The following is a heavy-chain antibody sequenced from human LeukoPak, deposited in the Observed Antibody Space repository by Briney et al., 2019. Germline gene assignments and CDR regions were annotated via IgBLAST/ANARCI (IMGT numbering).Heavy chain of an antibody. CDR1: GDSVSSNRSS. V-gene: IGHV6-1*01. CDR2: TYYRSKWYY. Sequence: SQTLSLTCAISGDSVSSNRSSWNWIRQSPSRGLEWLGRTYYRSKWYYDYAVSVKSRITIKSDTSKNQFSLLLNSVTPEDTAVYYCSRGSWFDPWGQGTLVAVSS. J-gene: IGHJ5*02. CDR3: SRGSWFDP.